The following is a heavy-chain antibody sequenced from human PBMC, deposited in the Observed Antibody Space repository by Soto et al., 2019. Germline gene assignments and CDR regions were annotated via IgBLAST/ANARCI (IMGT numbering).Heavy chain of an antibody. V-gene: IGHV3-23*01. J-gene: IGHJ4*02. Sequence: EVQLMESGGGLVQPGGSLRLSCAASGFTFSTYAMTLVRQAPGKGLEWVSALSPGGDATYYTDSVKGRFTISRDNSKNTLFLQLKSLRGEDTAVYFCARRIGWTGYFFDLWGQGTLVTVSS. CDR2: LSPGGDAT. CDR1: GFTFSTYA. CDR3: ARRIGWTGYFFDL. D-gene: IGHD1-1*01.